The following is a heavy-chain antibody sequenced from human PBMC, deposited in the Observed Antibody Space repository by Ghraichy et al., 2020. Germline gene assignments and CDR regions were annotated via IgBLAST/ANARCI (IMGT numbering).Heavy chain of an antibody. CDR2: IKSKTDGGTT. V-gene: IGHV3-15*01. CDR3: TTDPQWLVVAFDY. J-gene: IGHJ4*02. Sequence: GGSLRLSCAASGFTFSNAWMSWVRQAPGKGLEWVGRIKSKTDGGTTDYAAPVKGRFTISRDDSKNTLYLQMNSLKTEDTAVYYCTTDPQWLVVAFDYWGQGTLVTVSS. CDR1: GFTFSNAW. D-gene: IGHD6-19*01.